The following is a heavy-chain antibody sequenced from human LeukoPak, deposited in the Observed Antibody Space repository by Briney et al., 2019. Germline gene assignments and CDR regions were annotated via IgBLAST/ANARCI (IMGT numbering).Heavy chain of an antibody. CDR1: GGSVSSGSYY. CDR3: ARAPPYYYGMDV. Sequence: SETLSLTCTVSGGSVSSGSYYWSWIRQLPGKGLEWIGYIYYSGSTNYNPSLKSRVTISVDTSKNQFSLKLSSVTAADTAVYYCARAPPYYYGMDVWGKGTTVTASS. V-gene: IGHV4-61*01. J-gene: IGHJ6*04. CDR2: IYYSGST.